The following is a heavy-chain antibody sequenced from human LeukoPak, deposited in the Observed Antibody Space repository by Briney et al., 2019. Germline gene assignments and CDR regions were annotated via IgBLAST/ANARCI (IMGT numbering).Heavy chain of an antibody. D-gene: IGHD3-3*01. CDR1: GFTFSSYA. CDR2: ISSDGSQK. V-gene: IGHV3-30-3*01. CDR3: AGYYDFWSAVYHFYYMDV. J-gene: IGHJ6*03. Sequence: GGSLRLSCADSGFTFSSYAVHWVRQAPGKGLEWVAVISSDGSQKYYADSVKGRFTLSRDNSKNTLYLQMDRLRVEDTALYYCAGYYDFWSAVYHFYYMDVWGKGTTVTVSS.